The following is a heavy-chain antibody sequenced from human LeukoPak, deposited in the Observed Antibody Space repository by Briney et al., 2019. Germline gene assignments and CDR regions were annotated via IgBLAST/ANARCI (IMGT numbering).Heavy chain of an antibody. CDR1: GYSFTSYW. D-gene: IGHD6-19*01. V-gene: IGHV5-51*01. Sequence: KGGESLKISCKGSGYSFTSYWIGWVRQMPGKGLEWMGIIYPGDSDTRYSPSFQGQVTISADKSISTAYLQWSSLKASDTAMYYCARLLSYSSGWPNFDYWGQGTLVTVSS. CDR2: IYPGDSDT. CDR3: ARLLSYSSGWPNFDY. J-gene: IGHJ4*02.